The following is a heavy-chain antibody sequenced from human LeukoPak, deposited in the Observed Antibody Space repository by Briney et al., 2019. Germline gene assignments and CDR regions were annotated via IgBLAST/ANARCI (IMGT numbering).Heavy chain of an antibody. CDR3: ASAGIAVAGTGADY. CDR2: IYSGGST. D-gene: IGHD6-19*01. Sequence: SGGSLRLSCAASGFTVSRNYMSWVRQAPGKWLEWVSVIYSGGSTYYADSVKGRFTISRDNSKNTLYLQVDSLRAEDTAVYYCASAGIAVAGTGADYWGQGTLVTVSS. CDR1: GFTVSRNY. J-gene: IGHJ4*02. V-gene: IGHV3-66*01.